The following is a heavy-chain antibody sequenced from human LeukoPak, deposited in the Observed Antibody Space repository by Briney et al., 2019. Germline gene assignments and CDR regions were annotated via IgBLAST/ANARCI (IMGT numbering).Heavy chain of an antibody. J-gene: IGHJ4*02. CDR2: ISYDGSNK. D-gene: IGHD6-13*01. Sequence: PGGSLRLSCAASGFTFSSYGMHWVRQAPGKGLEWVAVISYDGSNKYYADSVKGRFTISRDNSKNTLYLQMNSLRAEDTAVYYCARGQGYSRWGDFDYWGQGTLVTVSS. V-gene: IGHV3-30*19. CDR1: GFTFSSYG. CDR3: ARGQGYSRWGDFDY.